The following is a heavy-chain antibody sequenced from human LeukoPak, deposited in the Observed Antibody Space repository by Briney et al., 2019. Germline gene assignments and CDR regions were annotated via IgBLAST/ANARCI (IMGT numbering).Heavy chain of an antibody. CDR2: ISWNSGSI. CDR3: ARYHPLW. V-gene: IGHV3-21*01. CDR1: GFTFSSYS. Sequence: GGSLRLSCAASGFTFSSYSMNWVRQAPGKGLEWVSGISWNSGSIYYADSVKGRFTISRDNAKNSLYLQMNSLRAEDTAVYYCARYHPLWWGQGTLVTVSS. J-gene: IGHJ4*02. D-gene: IGHD2-21*01.